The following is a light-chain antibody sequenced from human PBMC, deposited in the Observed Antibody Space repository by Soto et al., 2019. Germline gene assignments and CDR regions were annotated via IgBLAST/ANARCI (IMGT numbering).Light chain of an antibody. V-gene: IGLV2-14*03. J-gene: IGLJ1*01. CDR3: LSYTASTTYV. CDR1: SSDVGAYNH. CDR2: DVS. Sequence: QSVLTQPASVSGSPGQSITISCTGTSSDVGAYNHVSWFQHHPGKAPKLMIYDVSNRPSGVSNRFSGSKSGNTASLTISGLQAEDEAGYYCLSYTASTTYVFGTGTKATVL.